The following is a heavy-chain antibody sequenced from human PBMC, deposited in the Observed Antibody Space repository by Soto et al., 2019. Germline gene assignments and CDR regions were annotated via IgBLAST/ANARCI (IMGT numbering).Heavy chain of an antibody. V-gene: IGHV4-39*01. CDR3: ARPGNYGSGSYLYYLDY. J-gene: IGHJ4*02. CDR2: IYYSGST. Sequence: SETLSLTCTVSGGSISGYYWGWIRQPPGKGLEWIGSIYYSGSTYYNPSLKSRVTISVDTSKNQFSLKLSSVTAADTAVYYCARPGNYGSGSYLYYLDYWGQGTLVTVSS. D-gene: IGHD3-10*01. CDR1: GGSISGYY.